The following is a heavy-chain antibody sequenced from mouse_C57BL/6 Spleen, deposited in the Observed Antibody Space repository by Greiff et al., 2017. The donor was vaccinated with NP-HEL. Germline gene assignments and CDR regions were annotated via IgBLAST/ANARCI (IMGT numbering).Heavy chain of an antibody. CDR2: ISDGGSYT. Sequence: EVQLVESGGGLVKPGGSLKLSCAASGFTFSSYAMSWVRQTPEKRLEWVATISDGGSYTYYPDNVKGRFTISRDNAKNNLYLQMSHLKSEDTAMYYCARDYYGSRNPFFAYWGQGTLVTVSA. CDR3: ARDYYGSRNPFFAY. V-gene: IGHV5-4*01. J-gene: IGHJ3*01. CDR1: GFTFSSYA. D-gene: IGHD1-1*01.